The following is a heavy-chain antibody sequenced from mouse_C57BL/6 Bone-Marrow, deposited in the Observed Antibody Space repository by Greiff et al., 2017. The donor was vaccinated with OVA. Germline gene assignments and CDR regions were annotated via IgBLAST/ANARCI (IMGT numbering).Heavy chain of an antibody. CDR1: GYTFTSYW. J-gene: IGHJ3*01. CDR3: ARSNYGTPFAY. CDR2: IHPNSGST. Sequence: QVQLQQSGPVLVKPGASVKLSCKASGYTFTSYWMHWVKQRPGQGLEWIGMIHPNSGSTNYNEKFKNKATLTVDKSSSTAYMQLSSLTSEDSAVYYCARSNYGTPFAYWGQGTLVTVSA. D-gene: IGHD1-1*01. V-gene: IGHV1-64*01.